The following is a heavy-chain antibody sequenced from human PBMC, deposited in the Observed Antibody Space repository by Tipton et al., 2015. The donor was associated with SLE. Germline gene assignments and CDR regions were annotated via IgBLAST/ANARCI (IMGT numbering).Heavy chain of an antibody. D-gene: IGHD2-8*01. CDR1: GGSISSRKYY. CDR3: ARGGASVLIRNCYFDY. J-gene: IGHJ4*02. CDR2: IYSSGST. V-gene: IGHV4-39*07. Sequence: TLSLTCTVSGGSISSRKYYWGWIRQPPGKGLEWIGSIYSSGSTYYNPSLKSRVSISVDTSKNQFFLNLRSVTAADAAVYFCARGGASVLIRNCYFDYWGQGSLVTVSS.